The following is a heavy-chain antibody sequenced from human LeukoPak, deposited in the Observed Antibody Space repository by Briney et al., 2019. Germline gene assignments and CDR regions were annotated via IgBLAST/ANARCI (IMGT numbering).Heavy chain of an antibody. CDR2: ITWNGGST. CDR3: AGDPGDILVAGTFDY. D-gene: IGHD6-19*01. Sequence: GGSLRLSCAASGFTFDDYGMSWVRQAPGKGLEWVSGITWNGGSTGYADSVKGRFTISRDNAKNSLYLQMNSLRAEDTAFYYCAGDPGDILVAGTFDYWGQGTLVTVSS. V-gene: IGHV3-20*04. J-gene: IGHJ4*02. CDR1: GFTFDDYG.